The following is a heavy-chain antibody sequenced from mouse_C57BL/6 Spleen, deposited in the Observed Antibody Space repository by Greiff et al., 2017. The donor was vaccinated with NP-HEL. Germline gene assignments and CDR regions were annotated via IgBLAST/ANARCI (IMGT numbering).Heavy chain of an antibody. D-gene: IGHD4-1*01. CDR3: ARREYWDGFAY. V-gene: IGHV1-82*01. J-gene: IGHJ3*01. CDR1: GYAFSSSW. CDR2: IYPGDGDT. Sequence: QVQLQQSGPELVKPGASVKISCKASGYAFSSSWMNWVKQRPGKGLEWIGRIYPGDGDTNYNGKFKGKATLTADKSSSTAYMQLSSLTSEDSAVYFCARREYWDGFAYWGQGTLVTVSA.